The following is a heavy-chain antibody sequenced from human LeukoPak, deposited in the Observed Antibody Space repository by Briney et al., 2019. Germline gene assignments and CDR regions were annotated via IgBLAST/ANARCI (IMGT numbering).Heavy chain of an antibody. Sequence: GGSLRLSCAASGFTFSSYARSWVRQAPGKGLEWVSAISGSGGSTYYADSVKGRFTISRDNSKNTLYLQMNSLRAEDTAVYYCAKDLLGRPWIFDYWGQGTLVTVSS. CDR3: AKDLLGRPWIFDY. D-gene: IGHD2/OR15-2a*01. J-gene: IGHJ4*02. CDR1: GFTFSSYA. CDR2: ISGSGGST. V-gene: IGHV3-23*01.